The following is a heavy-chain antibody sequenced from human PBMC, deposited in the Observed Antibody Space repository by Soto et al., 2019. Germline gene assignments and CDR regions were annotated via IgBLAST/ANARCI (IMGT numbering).Heavy chain of an antibody. CDR2: IDPSDSYT. Sequence: GESVKISFKGSGYSFTSYWISWVRQMPGKGLEWMGRIDPSDSYTNYSPSFQGHVTISADKSVSTAYLQWSSLKASDTAMYYCARVYSSSSGAYYYYGMDVWGQGTTVTVSS. D-gene: IGHD6-6*01. J-gene: IGHJ6*02. CDR1: GYSFTSYW. V-gene: IGHV5-10-1*01. CDR3: ARVYSSSSGAYYYYGMDV.